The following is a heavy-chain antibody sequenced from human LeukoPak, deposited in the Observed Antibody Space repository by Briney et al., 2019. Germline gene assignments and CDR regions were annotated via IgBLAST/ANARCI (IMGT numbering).Heavy chain of an antibody. D-gene: IGHD4-11*01. J-gene: IGHJ6*03. Sequence: SETLYLTCTVSGGSISSYYWSWMRQPPGKGLEWIGYIYYSGSTSYNASLKSRVTISLDTSNNQFSLKLRSVTAADTAVYYCSRGHSIEPYYYYYYMDVWGKGTTVTVSS. CDR2: IYYSGST. V-gene: IGHV4-59*01. CDR1: GGSISSYY. CDR3: SRGHSIEPYYYYYYMDV.